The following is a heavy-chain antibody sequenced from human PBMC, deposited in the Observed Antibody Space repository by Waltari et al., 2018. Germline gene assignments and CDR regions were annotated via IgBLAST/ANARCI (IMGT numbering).Heavy chain of an antibody. CDR1: GYTFTRHA. V-gene: IGHV7-4-1*02. J-gene: IGHJ4*02. D-gene: IGHD3-3*01. CDR3: AREALEWQIDY. Sequence: QVQLVQSGYELKKPGASVKLSCKASGYTFTRHAMNWVRQAPGQGLEWMGWINTNTGNPTYAQGFTGRYVFSLGTSVSTAYLQINSLKAEDTAVYYCAREALEWQIDYWGQGTLVTVSS. CDR2: INTNTGNP.